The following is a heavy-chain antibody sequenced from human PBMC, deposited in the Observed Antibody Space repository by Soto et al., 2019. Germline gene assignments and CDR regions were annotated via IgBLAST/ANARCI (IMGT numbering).Heavy chain of an antibody. CDR1: GFAFSSYA. D-gene: IGHD6-13*01. V-gene: IGHV3-23*01. CDR2: ISGSGGST. CDR3: AKENGYSSSWFEFDY. Sequence: GGSLRLSCAASGFAFSSYAMSWVRQAPGKGLEWVSAISGSGGSTYYADSVKGRFTISRDNSKNTLYLQMNSLRAEDTAVYYCAKENGYSSSWFEFDYWGQGTLVTVSS. J-gene: IGHJ4*02.